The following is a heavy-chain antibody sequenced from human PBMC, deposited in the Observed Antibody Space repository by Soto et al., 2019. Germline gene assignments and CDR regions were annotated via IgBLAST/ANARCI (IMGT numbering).Heavy chain of an antibody. V-gene: IGHV4-4*02. J-gene: IGHJ4*02. CDR2: THHSGRT. CDR3: ARNRGSSDFDS. CDR1: GGSMSSSNW. D-gene: IGHD6-13*01. Sequence: SETLSLTCTVSGGSMSSSNWWNWVRQPPGKGLEWIGETHHSGRTNYNPSLKSRVTIPVDKSKKQFSLKLSSVTAADTAVYYCARNRGSSDFDSWGPGTLVTVPQ.